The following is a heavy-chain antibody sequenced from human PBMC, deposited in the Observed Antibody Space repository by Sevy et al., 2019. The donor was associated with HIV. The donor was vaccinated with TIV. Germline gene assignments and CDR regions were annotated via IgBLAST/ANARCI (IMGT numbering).Heavy chain of an antibody. CDR3: ATPRFDF. CDR2: MNTDGSST. V-gene: IGHV3-74*01. Sequence: GESLKISCEASGFDFSSHWMQWVRQAPGKGLVWVSRMNTDGSSTNYADSVKGRFTTSSDNAKNTLYLEMNNLRDEDTALYYCATPRFDFWGPGTLVTVSS. J-gene: IGHJ4*02. CDR1: GFDFSSHW.